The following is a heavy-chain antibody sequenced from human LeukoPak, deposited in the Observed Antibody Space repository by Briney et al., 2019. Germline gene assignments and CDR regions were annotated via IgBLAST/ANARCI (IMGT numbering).Heavy chain of an antibody. CDR2: IKSKTDGGTT. D-gene: IGHD6-13*01. CDR1: GFTFSNAW. V-gene: IGHV3-15*01. CDR3: TTDSVSSSWSSAFDI. Sequence: PGGSLRLSCAASGFTFSNAWMSWVRQAPGKGLEWVGRIKSKTDGGTTDYAAPVKGRFTISRDDSKNTLYLQMNSLKTEDTAVYYCTTDSVSSSWSSAFDIWGQGTMVTVSS. J-gene: IGHJ3*02.